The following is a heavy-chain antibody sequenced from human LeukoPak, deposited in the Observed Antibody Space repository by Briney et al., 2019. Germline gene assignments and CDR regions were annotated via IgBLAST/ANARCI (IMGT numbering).Heavy chain of an antibody. J-gene: IGHJ4*02. CDR2: IRSKAYGGTT. CDR3: TRDQYCGGDCYAFDY. D-gene: IGHD2-21*02. Sequence: PGGSLRLSCTASGLTFGDYAMSWVRQAPGKGLKWVGFIRSKAYGGTTEYAASVKGRFTISRDDSKSIAYLQMNSLKTEDTAVYYCTRDQYCGGDCYAFDYWGQGTLVTVSS. CDR1: GLTFGDYA. V-gene: IGHV3-49*04.